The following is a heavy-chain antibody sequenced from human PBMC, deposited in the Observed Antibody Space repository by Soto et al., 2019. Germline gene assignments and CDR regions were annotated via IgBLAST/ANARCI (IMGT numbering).Heavy chain of an antibody. CDR3: ARVVAGY. V-gene: IGHV3-7*01. CDR2: IEQDGSEK. Sequence: EVQLVESGGGLVQPGGSLRLSCAASGFTLSSFSVSWVRQAPGKGLEWVATIEQDGSEKYYVDSVGGRFTISRDNAKNSVYLQMNSLRAEDTAVYYCARVVAGYWGQGTLVSVSS. D-gene: IGHD6-19*01. J-gene: IGHJ4*02. CDR1: GFTLSSFS.